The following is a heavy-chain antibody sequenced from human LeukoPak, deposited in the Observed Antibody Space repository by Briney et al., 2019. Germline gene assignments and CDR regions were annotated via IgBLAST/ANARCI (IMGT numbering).Heavy chain of an antibody. J-gene: IGHJ4*02. CDR2: TYYRSQWYY. V-gene: IGHV6-1*01. CDR3: VRGSYNFDY. CDR1: GESVSSTGAS. D-gene: IGHD5-24*01. Sequence: SQTLSLTCAISGESVSSTGASWNWIRQSPSRGLEWLGRTYYRSQWYYEYALSVKSRIIVAPDTSKNQFSLQLNSVTPEDTAVYYCVRGSYNFDYWGQGSLVTVSS.